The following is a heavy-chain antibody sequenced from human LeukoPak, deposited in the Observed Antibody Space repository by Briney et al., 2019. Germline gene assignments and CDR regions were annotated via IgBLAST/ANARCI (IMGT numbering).Heavy chain of an antibody. D-gene: IGHD1-26*01. J-gene: IGHJ4*02. Sequence: PGGSLRLSCAASGFTFSSYAMSWVRQAPGKGLEWVSSISGSGGNTYYADSVKGRFTISRDNSKSTLYLQMNSLRAEDTAVYYCARGKRGSYSDYWGQGTLVTVSS. V-gene: IGHV3-23*01. CDR2: ISGSGGNT. CDR3: ARGKRGSYSDY. CDR1: GFTFSSYA.